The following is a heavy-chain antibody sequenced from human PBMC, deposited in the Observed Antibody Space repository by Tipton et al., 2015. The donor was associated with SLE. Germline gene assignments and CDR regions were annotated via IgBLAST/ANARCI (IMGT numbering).Heavy chain of an antibody. D-gene: IGHD1-14*01. CDR3: ARDPRAGGY. CDR1: GGSISSGSYY. J-gene: IGHJ4*02. V-gene: IGHV4-61*09. CDR2: IYTSGST. Sequence: TLSLTCTVSGGSISSGSYYWSWIRQPAGKGLEWIGYIYTSGSTNYNPSLKSRVTISVDTSKNQFSLKLSSVTAADTAVYYCARDPRAGGYWGQGTLVTVSS.